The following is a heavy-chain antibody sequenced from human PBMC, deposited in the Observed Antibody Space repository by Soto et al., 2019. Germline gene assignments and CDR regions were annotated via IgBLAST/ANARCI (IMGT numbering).Heavy chain of an antibody. V-gene: IGHV3-49*03. CDR1: GFIFGGYG. D-gene: IGHD4-4*01. Sequence: PVGSLRLSCTASGFIFGGYGMSWFRQARGKGLEWVGFIRSKAYGGTTEYAAAVKGRFTISRDDSKSIAYLQMNSLRTEDTAVYYCSRVPDYRNYVYYGLDVWGQGTTVTVSS. CDR3: SRVPDYRNYVYYGLDV. CDR2: IRSKAYGGTT. J-gene: IGHJ6*02.